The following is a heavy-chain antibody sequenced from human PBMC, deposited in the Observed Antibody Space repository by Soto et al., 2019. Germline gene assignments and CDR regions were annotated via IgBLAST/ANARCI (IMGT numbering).Heavy chain of an antibody. J-gene: IGHJ6*02. V-gene: IGHV4-31*03. Sequence: SETLSLTCTVSDGSISSGGYYWSWIRQHPGKGLEWIGYIYYSGSTYYNPSLKSRVTISVDTSKNQFSLKLSSVTAADTAVYYCARSPTTVNHYGMDVWGQGTTVTVSS. D-gene: IGHD4-17*01. CDR3: ARSPTTVNHYGMDV. CDR2: IYYSGST. CDR1: DGSISSGGYY.